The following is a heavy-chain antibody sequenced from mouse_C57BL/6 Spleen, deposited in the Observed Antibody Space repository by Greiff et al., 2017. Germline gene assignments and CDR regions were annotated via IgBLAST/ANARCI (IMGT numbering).Heavy chain of an antibody. CDR2: IYPGDGDT. J-gene: IGHJ2*01. V-gene: IGHV1-82*01. Sequence: QVQLQQSGPELVKPGASVKISCKASGYAFSSSWMNWVKQRPGKGLEWIGRIYPGDGDTNYNGKFKGKATLTADKSSSTAYMQLSSLTSEDSAVYFCARRRVYSNFAFDYWGQGTTLTVSS. CDR3: ARRRVYSNFAFDY. CDR1: GYAFSSSW. D-gene: IGHD2-5*01.